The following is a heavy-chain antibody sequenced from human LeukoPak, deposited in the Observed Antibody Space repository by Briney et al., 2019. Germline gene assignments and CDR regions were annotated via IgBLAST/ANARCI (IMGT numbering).Heavy chain of an antibody. J-gene: IGHJ6*02. CDR3: ARVHPHYYGMDV. CDR1: GFTFSSYG. Sequence: GGSLRLSCAASGFTFSSYGMHWVRQAPGKGLEWVAFIRYDGSNKYYADSVKGRFTISRDNAKNSLYLQMNGLRAEDTAVYYCARVHPHYYGMDVWGQGTTVTVSS. CDR2: IRYDGSNK. V-gene: IGHV3-30*02.